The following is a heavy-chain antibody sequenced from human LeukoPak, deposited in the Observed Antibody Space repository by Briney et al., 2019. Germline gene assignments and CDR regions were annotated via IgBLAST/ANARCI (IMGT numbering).Heavy chain of an antibody. J-gene: IGHJ2*01. CDR2: IYYSGST. CDR3: ARVKVNRESYWYFDL. CDR1: GGSISSYY. D-gene: IGHD1-14*01. V-gene: IGHV4-59*01. Sequence: SETPSLTCTVSGGSISSYYWSWIRQPPGKGLEWIGYIYYSGSTNYNPSLKSRVTISVDTSKNQFSLKLSSVTAADTAVYYCARVKVNRESYWYFDLWGRGTLVTVSS.